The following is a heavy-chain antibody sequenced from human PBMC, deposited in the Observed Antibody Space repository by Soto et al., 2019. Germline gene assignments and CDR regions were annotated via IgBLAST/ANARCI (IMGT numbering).Heavy chain of an antibody. CDR3: AGDYGGNSDYYYGMDV. V-gene: IGHV1-69*01. Sequence: QEQLVQSGAEVKKPGSSVKVSCKASGGTFSSYAISWVRQAPGQGLEWMGGIIPIFGTANYAQKFQGRVTITADESTSTAYMELSSLRSEDTAVYYCAGDYGGNSDYYYGMDVWGQGTTVTVSS. CDR1: GGTFSSYA. J-gene: IGHJ6*02. CDR2: IIPIFGTA. D-gene: IGHD4-17*01.